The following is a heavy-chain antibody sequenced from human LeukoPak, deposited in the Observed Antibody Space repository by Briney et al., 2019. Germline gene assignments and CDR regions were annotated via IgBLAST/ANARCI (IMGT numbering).Heavy chain of an antibody. V-gene: IGHV3-9*03. D-gene: IGHD1-26*01. CDR2: ISWNSGSI. CDR1: GFTFDDYA. J-gene: IGHJ3*02. Sequence: GGSLRLSCAASGFTFDDYAMHWVRQAPGKGLKWVSGISWNSGSIGYADSVKGRFTISRDNAKNSLYLQMNSLRAEDMALYYCAKGVQWELLDAFDIWGQGTMVTVSS. CDR3: AKGVQWELLDAFDI.